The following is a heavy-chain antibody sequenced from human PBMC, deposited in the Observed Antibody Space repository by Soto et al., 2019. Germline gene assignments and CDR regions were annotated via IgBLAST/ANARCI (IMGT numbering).Heavy chain of an antibody. Sequence: SGGSLRLSCAASGFTFSSYSMNWVRQAPGKGLEWVSYISSSSSTIYYADSVKGRFTISRDNAKNSLYLQMNSLRAEDTAVYYCASGYAAVPNLYYYYYMDVWGKGTTVTVSS. D-gene: IGHD5-12*01. CDR3: ASGYAAVPNLYYYYYMDV. J-gene: IGHJ6*03. V-gene: IGHV3-48*01. CDR1: GFTFSSYS. CDR2: ISSSSSTI.